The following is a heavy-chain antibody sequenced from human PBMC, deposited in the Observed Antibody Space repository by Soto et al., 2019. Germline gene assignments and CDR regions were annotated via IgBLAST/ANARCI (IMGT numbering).Heavy chain of an antibody. CDR3: TRGGDPYKTGH. V-gene: IGHV4-34*01. D-gene: IGHD3-9*01. J-gene: IGHJ4*02. CDR1: GGSFSGYY. Sequence: SETLSLTCAVYGGSFSGYYWSWIRQPPGEGLEWIGEINHSGGTNYNPSLKSRVTISVDTSKNQFSLKLTSVNTADTAIYYCTRGGDPYKTGHWGQGTLVTVSS. CDR2: INHSGGT.